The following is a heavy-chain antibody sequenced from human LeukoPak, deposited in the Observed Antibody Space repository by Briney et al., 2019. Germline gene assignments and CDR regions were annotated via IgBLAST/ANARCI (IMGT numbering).Heavy chain of an antibody. J-gene: IGHJ5*02. CDR2: IYSGGST. Sequence: GGSLRLSCAASGFTVSSNYMSWVRQAPGKGLEWVSVIYSGGSTYYADSVKGRFTISRDNSKNTLYLQMNSLRAEDTAVYYCARDPYSRSWYSSSFDPWGQGTLVTVSS. CDR3: ARDPYSRSWYSSSFDP. D-gene: IGHD6-13*01. CDR1: GFTVSSNY. V-gene: IGHV3-66*01.